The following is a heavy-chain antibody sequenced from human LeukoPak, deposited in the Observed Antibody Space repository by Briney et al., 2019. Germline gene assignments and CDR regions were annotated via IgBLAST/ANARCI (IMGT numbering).Heavy chain of an antibody. CDR1: GCTFSSNY. J-gene: IGHJ4*02. Sequence: GGSLRLSCAAFGCTFSSNYMSWVRQAPGKGLEWVSIIYIGGSTYYAHSVKCRFTISRDNSKNTLYHQMNSLRAEDTAVYYCAGRTIEVTIDYWGQGTLVTVSS. D-gene: IGHD4-11*01. V-gene: IGHV3-66*01. CDR3: AGRTIEVTIDY. CDR2: IYIGGST.